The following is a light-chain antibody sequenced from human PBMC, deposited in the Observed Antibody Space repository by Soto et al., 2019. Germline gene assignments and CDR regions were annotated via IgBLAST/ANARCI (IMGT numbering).Light chain of an antibody. J-gene: IGKJ2*01. CDR1: QSVLYSSNNKNY. CDR3: QQYYSTLYT. CDR2: WAS. V-gene: IGKV4-1*01. Sequence: DIVMTQSPDSLAVSLGERATINCKSSQSVLYSSNNKNYLAWYQQKPGQPPKLLIYWASTRESGVPDRFSGSGSGTDFTLTISSLQAEDAAVYYCQQYYSTLYTFGQGTKLESK.